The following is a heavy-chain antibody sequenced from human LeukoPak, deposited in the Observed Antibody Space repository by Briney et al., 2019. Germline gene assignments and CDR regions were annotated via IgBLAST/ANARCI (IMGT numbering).Heavy chain of an antibody. J-gene: IGHJ1*01. D-gene: IGHD3-10*01. CDR1: GFTFSSYA. CDR2: ISGSGAYT. Sequence: GGSLRRSCAASGFTFSSYAMSWVREAPGKGLEWVSTISGSGAYTYYADYVKGRFTISRDNSKNTLYLQMSSLRAEDTAVYYCAKYFASGSYYKLPHWGQGTLVTVSS. V-gene: IGHV3-23*01. CDR3: AKYFASGSYYKLPH.